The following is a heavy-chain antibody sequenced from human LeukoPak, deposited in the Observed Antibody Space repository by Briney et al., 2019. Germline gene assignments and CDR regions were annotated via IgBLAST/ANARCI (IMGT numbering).Heavy chain of an antibody. J-gene: IGHJ6*02. CDR3: ARVGCSSTSCYTYYYGMDV. D-gene: IGHD2-2*02. Sequence: ASVKVSCKASGYTFTSYGISWVRQAPGQGLEWMGRIIPILGIANYAQKFQGRVTITADKSTSTAYMELSSLRSEDTAVYYCARVGCSSTSCYTYYYGMDVWGQGTTVTVSS. CDR1: GYTFTSYG. CDR2: IIPILGIA. V-gene: IGHV1-69*04.